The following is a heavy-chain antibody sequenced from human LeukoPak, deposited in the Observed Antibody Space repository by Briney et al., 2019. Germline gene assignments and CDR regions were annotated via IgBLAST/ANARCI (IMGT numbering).Heavy chain of an antibody. CDR2: INPNSGGT. V-gene: IGHV1-2*02. J-gene: IGHJ4*02. Sequence: ASVKVSCKASGYTFTSYYMHWVRQAPGQGLEWIGWINPNSGGTNYAQKFQGRVTMTRDTSISTAYMELSRLRSDDTAVYYCARARASRRRILAGYWGQGTLVTVSS. CDR3: ARARASRRRILAGY. D-gene: IGHD1-14*01. CDR1: GYTFTSYY.